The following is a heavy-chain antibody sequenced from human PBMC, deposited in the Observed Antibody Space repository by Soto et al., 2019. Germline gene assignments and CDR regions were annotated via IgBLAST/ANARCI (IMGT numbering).Heavy chain of an antibody. V-gene: IGHV4-30-2*01. D-gene: IGHD4-17*01. CDR3: ARAVTTVTTFDY. CDR2: TYHSGST. Sequence: QLQLQESGSGLVKPSQTLSLTCAASGGSISSGGYSCNWIRQPPGKGLAWIGYTYHSGSTYYHPSPRSRVTISVDRSKNQFSLKLSSLTAAATAVYYCARAVTTVTTFDYRGQGAPVTVSS. CDR1: GGSISSGGYS. J-gene: IGHJ4*02.